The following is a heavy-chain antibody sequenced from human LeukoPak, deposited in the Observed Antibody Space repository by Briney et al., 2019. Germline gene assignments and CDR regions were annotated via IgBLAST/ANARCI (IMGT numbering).Heavy chain of an antibody. Sequence: GASVKVSCKASGYTFIDYYIHWVRQAPGQGLEWMGWINTNTGNPTYAQGFTGRFVFSLDTSVSTAYLQISSLKAEDTAVYYCARGEDSSGYYYGDNWFDPWGQGTLVTVSS. CDR2: INTNTGNP. CDR1: GYTFIDYY. CDR3: ARGEDSSGYYYGDNWFDP. D-gene: IGHD3-22*01. V-gene: IGHV7-4-1*02. J-gene: IGHJ5*02.